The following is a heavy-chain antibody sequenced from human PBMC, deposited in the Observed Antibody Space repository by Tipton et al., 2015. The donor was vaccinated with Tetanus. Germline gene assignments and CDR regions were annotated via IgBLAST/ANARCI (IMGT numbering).Heavy chain of an antibody. CDR1: GFTFSSYW. D-gene: IGHD2-21*02. CDR2: VKQDGSEK. J-gene: IGHJ4*02. Sequence: SLRLSCTASGFTFSSYWMSWVRQAPGKGLEWVASVKQDGSEKLYVDSVKGRFTISRDNVKTSLYLQMISLRAEDTAVYSCARGMAEASNCGGDCYSDYWGQGTLVTVSS. V-gene: IGHV3-7*04. CDR3: ARGMAEASNCGGDCYSDY.